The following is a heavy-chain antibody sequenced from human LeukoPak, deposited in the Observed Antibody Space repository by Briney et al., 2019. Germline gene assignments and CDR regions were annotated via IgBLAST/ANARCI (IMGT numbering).Heavy chain of an antibody. CDR3: ARDGCSGGSCYATDAFDI. V-gene: IGHV4-4*02. D-gene: IGHD2-15*01. CDR1: GDFITNTNW. CDR2: IYHTGST. J-gene: IGHJ3*02. Sequence: SGTLSLTCAVSGDFITNTNWWSWVRQPPGKGLEWIGEIYHTGSTNYNPSLKSRVTMSVDKSKNHFSLNLSSVTAADTAVYYCARDGCSGGSCYATDAFDIWGLGTMVTVSS.